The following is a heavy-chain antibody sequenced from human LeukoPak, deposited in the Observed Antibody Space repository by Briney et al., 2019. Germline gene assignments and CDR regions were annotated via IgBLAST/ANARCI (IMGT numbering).Heavy chain of an antibody. Sequence: SETLSLTCAVYGGSFSGYYWSWIRQPPGKGLEWIGEINHSESTNYNPSLKSRVTISVDTSKSQFSLKLSSVTAADTAVYYCARHRKLLWFGETPSRWFDPWGQGTLVTVSS. CDR2: INHSEST. CDR1: GGSFSGYY. D-gene: IGHD3-10*01. V-gene: IGHV4-34*01. CDR3: ARHRKLLWFGETPSRWFDP. J-gene: IGHJ5*02.